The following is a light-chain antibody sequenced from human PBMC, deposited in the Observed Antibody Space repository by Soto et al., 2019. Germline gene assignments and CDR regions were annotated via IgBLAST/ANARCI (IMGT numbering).Light chain of an antibody. CDR2: EVN. J-gene: IGLJ3*02. Sequence: QSALTQPASVSGSPGQSITISCTGTSSDVGGYNYVSWYRQHPGKVPKLMIYEVNNRPSGVSHRFSGSKSANTASLTISGLQADDEADYYCSSFTSTSTQVFGGGTKLTVL. CDR1: SSDVGGYNY. V-gene: IGLV2-14*01. CDR3: SSFTSTSTQV.